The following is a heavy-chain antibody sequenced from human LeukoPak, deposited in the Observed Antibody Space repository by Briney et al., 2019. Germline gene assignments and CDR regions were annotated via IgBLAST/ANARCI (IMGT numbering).Heavy chain of an antibody. Sequence: PSETLSLTCNVSGYSISRGYYWGWIRPPPGKGLEWFGEINHSGSTNYNPSLKRRDPISVDTSENQFSLKLRSVPAVDTGVFFLARGIAVAALAYWGQGTLVTVYS. CDR2: INHSGST. D-gene: IGHD6-19*01. CDR3: ARGIAVAALAY. V-gene: IGHV4-38-2*02. CDR1: GYSISRGYY. J-gene: IGHJ4*02.